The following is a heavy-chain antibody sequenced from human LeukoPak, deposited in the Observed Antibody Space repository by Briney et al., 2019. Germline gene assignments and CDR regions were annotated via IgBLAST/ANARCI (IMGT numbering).Heavy chain of an antibody. CDR2: IKQDGSEQ. D-gene: IGHD6-19*01. J-gene: IGHJ4*02. CDR3: AGGGGWLVEN. Sequence: PGGSLRLSCAGSGFTFSGYWMTWVRRAPGRGLEWVANIKQDGSEQYYVDSVKGRFTISRDNAKNSLYLQMNSLRADDTAVYYCAGGGGWLVENWGQGTLVTVSS. CDR1: GFTFSGYW. V-gene: IGHV3-7*01.